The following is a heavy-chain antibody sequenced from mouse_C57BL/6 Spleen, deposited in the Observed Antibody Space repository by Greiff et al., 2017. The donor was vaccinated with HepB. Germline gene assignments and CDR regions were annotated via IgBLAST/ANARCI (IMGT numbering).Heavy chain of an antibody. V-gene: IGHV1-15*01. CDR1: GYTFTDYE. Sequence: QVQLQQSGAELVRPGASVTLSCKASGYTFTDYEMHWVKQTPVHGLEWIGAIDPETGGTAYNQKFKGTAILTADKSSSTAYMELRSLTSEDSAVYYCTRRNDFDYWGQGPTLTVSS. J-gene: IGHJ2*01. CDR3: TRRNDFDY. CDR2: IDPETGGT.